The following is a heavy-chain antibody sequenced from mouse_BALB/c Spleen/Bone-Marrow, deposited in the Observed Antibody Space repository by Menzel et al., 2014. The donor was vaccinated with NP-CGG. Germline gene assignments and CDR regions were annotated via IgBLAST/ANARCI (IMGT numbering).Heavy chain of an antibody. D-gene: IGHD2-4*01. Sequence: EVKLVESGGSLVQPGGSLKISCAASGFTFSSYGMSWVRQTPDKRLDLVATINSNGGSTYYPDSVKGRFTISRDNAKNTLYLQMSSLKSEDTAMYYCGRDNYYDYDGFAYWGQGTLVTVSA. CDR2: INSNGGST. CDR1: GFTFSSYG. CDR3: GRDNYYDYDGFAY. V-gene: IGHV5-6-3*01. J-gene: IGHJ3*01.